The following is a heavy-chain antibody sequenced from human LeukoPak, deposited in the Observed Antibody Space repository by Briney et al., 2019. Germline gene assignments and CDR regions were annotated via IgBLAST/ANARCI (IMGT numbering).Heavy chain of an antibody. J-gene: IGHJ4*02. D-gene: IGHD2-15*01. V-gene: IGHV5-51*01. CDR2: IYPGASDT. CDR3: ARQDCSGGSCSSDY. CDR1: GYTFTNYW. Sequence: GESLKISCKGSGYTFTNYWIGWERQMPGKGLEWMGIIYPGASDTRYSPSFQGQVTISVDKSIATAYLQWSSLKASDTAMYYCARQDCSGGSCSSDYWGQGTLVTVSS.